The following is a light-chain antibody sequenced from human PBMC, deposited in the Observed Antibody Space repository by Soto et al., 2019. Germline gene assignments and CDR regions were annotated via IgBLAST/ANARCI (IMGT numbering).Light chain of an antibody. CDR3: QQYNRYWT. J-gene: IGKJ1*01. Sequence: HITKSTTSLSASVVDSVPITCRASQSVGTYLSWYQQKEGKAPKLLINVASTLQSGVPSRFSGSGSGTEFTLTISSLQPDDFATYFCQQYNRYWTFGQGTKVYI. V-gene: IGKV1-5*01. CDR2: VAS. CDR1: QSVGTY.